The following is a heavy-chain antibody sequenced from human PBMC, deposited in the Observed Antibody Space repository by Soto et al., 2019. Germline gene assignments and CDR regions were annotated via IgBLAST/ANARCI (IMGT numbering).Heavy chain of an antibody. CDR1: GFSLSTSGVG. D-gene: IGHD5-12*01. J-gene: IGHJ4*02. Sequence: QITLKESGPTLVKPTQTLTLTCTLSGFSLSTSGVGVGWIRQPPGKALEWLALIYWDDDKRYRPSLKSRLTNSKNTSKNQVVLTMTNMDPVDTATYYCAHRPARRDYSGYVVDYWGQGTLGTVSS. V-gene: IGHV2-5*02. CDR3: AHRPARRDYSGYVVDY. CDR2: IYWDDDK.